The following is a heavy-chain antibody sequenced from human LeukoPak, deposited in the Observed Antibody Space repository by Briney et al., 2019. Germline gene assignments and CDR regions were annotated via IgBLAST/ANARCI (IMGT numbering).Heavy chain of an antibody. J-gene: IGHJ4*02. V-gene: IGHV1-8*03. CDR2: MNPNSGNT. Sequence: ASVKVSCKASGGTFSSYVISWVRQATGQGLEWMGWMNPNSGNTGYAQKFQGRVTITRNTSISTAYMELSSLRSEDTAVYYCARTYMVRGVIFGYWGQGTLVTVSS. CDR3: ARTYMVRGVIFGY. D-gene: IGHD3-10*01. CDR1: GGTFSSYV.